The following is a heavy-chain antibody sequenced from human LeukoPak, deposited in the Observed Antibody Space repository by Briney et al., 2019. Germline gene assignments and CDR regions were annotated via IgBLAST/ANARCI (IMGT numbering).Heavy chain of an antibody. J-gene: IGHJ4*02. CDR3: ARGPVSRSNLEY. Sequence: GGSLRLSCAASGFTFSSYWMHWVRQAPGKGLVWLSQINSDGSSTTYADSVKGRFTISRDNAKNTLYLQMNSLSAEDTAVYYCARGPVSRSNLEYWGQGTLVTVSS. D-gene: IGHD5/OR15-5a*01. V-gene: IGHV3-74*01. CDR1: GFTFSSYW. CDR2: INSDGSST.